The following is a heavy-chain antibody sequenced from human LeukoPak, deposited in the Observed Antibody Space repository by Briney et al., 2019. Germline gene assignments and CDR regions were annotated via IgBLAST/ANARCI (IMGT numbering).Heavy chain of an antibody. CDR1: GFTFSSYS. J-gene: IGHJ4*02. CDR2: ISSSSSYI. CDR3: ARDRTGALAGFDY. Sequence: GSLRLSCAASGFTFSSYSMNWVRQAPGKGLEWVSSISSSSSYIYYADSVKGRFTISRDNAKNSLYLQMNSLRAEDTAVYYCARDRTGALAGFDYWGQGTLVTVSS. D-gene: IGHD6-19*01. V-gene: IGHV3-21*01.